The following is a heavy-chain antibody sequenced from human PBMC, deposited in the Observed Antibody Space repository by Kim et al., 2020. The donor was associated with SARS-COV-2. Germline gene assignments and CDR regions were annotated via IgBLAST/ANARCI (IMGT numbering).Heavy chain of an antibody. CDR1: GFTFTTYT. Sequence: GGSLRLSCAASGFTFTTYTMDWVRQATGKGLEWVAVVSYDGRNKYYADSVKGRFTISRDNSKNTLYLQMNSLRTEDTAVYYCARDRYYDSSGYYSYYFDYWGQGSLVTVSS. CDR2: VSYDGRNK. J-gene: IGHJ4*02. V-gene: IGHV3-30*04. D-gene: IGHD3-22*01. CDR3: ARDRYYDSSGYYSYYFDY.